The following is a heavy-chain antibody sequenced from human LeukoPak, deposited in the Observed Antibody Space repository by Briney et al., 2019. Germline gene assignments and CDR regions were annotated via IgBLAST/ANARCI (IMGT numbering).Heavy chain of an antibody. CDR1: GFTFSSYA. V-gene: IGHV3-64*01. Sequence: PGGSLRLSCAASGFTFSSYAMHWVRQAPGKGLEYVSAISSNGGSTYYANSVKGRFTISRDNSKNTLYLQMGSLRAEDTAVYYCARDDGDGYNLDYWGQGTLVTVSS. CDR3: ARDDGDGYNLDY. J-gene: IGHJ4*02. CDR2: ISSNGGST. D-gene: IGHD5-24*01.